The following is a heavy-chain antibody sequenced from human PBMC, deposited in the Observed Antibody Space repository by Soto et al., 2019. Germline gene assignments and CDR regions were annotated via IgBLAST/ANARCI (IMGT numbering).Heavy chain of an antibody. Sequence: GGSLRLSCAASGFTFSSYAMSWVRQAPGKGLEWVSAISGSGGSTYYADSVKGRFTISRDNSKNTLYLQMNSLRAEDTAVYYCAKETPRGELWFSGFDYWGQGTLVTVSS. D-gene: IGHD5-18*01. CDR3: AKETPRGELWFSGFDY. CDR2: ISGSGGST. J-gene: IGHJ4*02. V-gene: IGHV3-23*01. CDR1: GFTFSSYA.